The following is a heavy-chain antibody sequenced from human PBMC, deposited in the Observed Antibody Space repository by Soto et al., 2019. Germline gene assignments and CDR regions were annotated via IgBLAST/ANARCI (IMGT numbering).Heavy chain of an antibody. V-gene: IGHV3-30-3*01. Sequence: HPGGYLRLSCAAYGFTFDTFAIHWVRQTPGKVLEWVALISYDGYNTYYADSVKGRFTISRDNSKNTLYLQMTSLTPDDTGVYYCARFNPGTTLSYFYGLYVWGQ. CDR3: ARFNPGTTLSYFYGLYV. D-gene: IGHD1-1*01. CDR2: ISYDGYNT. J-gene: IGHJ6*02. CDR1: GFTFDTFA.